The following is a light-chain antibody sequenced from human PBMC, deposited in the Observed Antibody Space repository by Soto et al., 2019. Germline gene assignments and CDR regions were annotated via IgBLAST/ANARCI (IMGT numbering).Light chain of an antibody. CDR1: SSDVGSYDY. J-gene: IGLJ1*01. Sequence: QSALTQPASVSGSPGQSIAFSYTGTSSDVGSYDYVSWHQQHPGKAPKLIIYDVNNRPSGVPSRFSGSKSGNTASLTISGLKPEDEADYYCCAYSTSGTHVFGTGTKLTVL. CDR2: DVN. V-gene: IGLV2-14*03. CDR3: CAYSTSGTHV.